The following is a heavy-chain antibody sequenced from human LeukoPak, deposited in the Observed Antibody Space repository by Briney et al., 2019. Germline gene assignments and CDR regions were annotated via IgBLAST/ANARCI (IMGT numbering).Heavy chain of an antibody. CDR2: INWDGGST. Sequence: PGGSVSLSCAASGFTFDDYGMSWVRQAPGKGREWVSGINWDGGSTGYADSVKGRLNISRDNAKNCLYLQMNSMRAEDTALYYCARDLPRVGREGPDYCRQGTLVTVSS. CDR1: GFTFDDYG. CDR3: ARDLPRVGREGPDY. V-gene: IGHV3-20*04. D-gene: IGHD5/OR15-5a*01. J-gene: IGHJ4*02.